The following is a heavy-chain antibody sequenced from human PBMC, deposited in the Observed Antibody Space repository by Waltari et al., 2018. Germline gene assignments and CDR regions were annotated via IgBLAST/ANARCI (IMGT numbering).Heavy chain of an antibody. D-gene: IGHD6-6*01. Sequence: QVQLVQSGAEVKKPGASVKVSCKASGYTFTGYYMHWVRQAPGQGLEWMGWINPNRGGTNYAQKFQGRVTMTRDTSISTAYMELSRLRSDDTAVYYCARGTAARPFDYWGQGTLVTVSS. CDR3: ARGTAARPFDY. V-gene: IGHV1-2*02. J-gene: IGHJ4*02. CDR1: GYTFTGYY. CDR2: INPNRGGT.